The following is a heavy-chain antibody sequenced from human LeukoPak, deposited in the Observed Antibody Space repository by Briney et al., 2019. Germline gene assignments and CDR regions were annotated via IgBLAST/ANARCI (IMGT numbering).Heavy chain of an antibody. CDR3: AGGFPGPRRGDDAFDI. CDR1: GDSVSSNSAA. CDR2: TYYRSKWYN. Sequence: SQTLSLTCAISGDSVSSNSAAWNWIRQSPSRGLEWLGRTYYRSKWYNDYAVSVKSRITINPDTSKNQFSLQLNSVTPEDTAVYYCAGGFPGPRRGDDAFDIWGQGTMVTVSS. J-gene: IGHJ3*02. D-gene: IGHD1/OR15-1a*01. V-gene: IGHV6-1*01.